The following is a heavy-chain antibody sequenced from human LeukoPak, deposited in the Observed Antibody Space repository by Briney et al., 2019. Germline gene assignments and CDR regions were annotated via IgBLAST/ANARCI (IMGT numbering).Heavy chain of an antibody. CDR3: ARDHDIVVVVAATIDAFDI. Sequence: GGSLRLSCAASGFTFSSYAMHWVRQAPGKGLEWVAVISYDGSNKYYADSVKGRFTISRGNSKNTLYLQMNSLRAEDTAVYYCARDHDIVVVVAATIDAFDIWGQGTMVTVSS. D-gene: IGHD2-15*01. J-gene: IGHJ3*02. CDR1: GFTFSSYA. CDR2: ISYDGSNK. V-gene: IGHV3-30-3*01.